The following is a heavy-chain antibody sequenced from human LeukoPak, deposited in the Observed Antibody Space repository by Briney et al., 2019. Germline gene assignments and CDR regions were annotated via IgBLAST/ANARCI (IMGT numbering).Heavy chain of an antibody. CDR2: ISYDGSNK. CDR1: GFTFSSYA. CDR3: ARDLRYCSSTSCPYMDV. D-gene: IGHD2-2*01. J-gene: IGHJ6*03. Sequence: PGGSLRLSCAASGFTFSSYAMHWVRQAPGKGLEWVAVISYDGSNKYYADSVKGRFTISRDNSKNTLYLQMNSLRAEDTAVYYCARDLRYCSSTSCPYMDVWGKGTTVTVSS. V-gene: IGHV3-30-3*01.